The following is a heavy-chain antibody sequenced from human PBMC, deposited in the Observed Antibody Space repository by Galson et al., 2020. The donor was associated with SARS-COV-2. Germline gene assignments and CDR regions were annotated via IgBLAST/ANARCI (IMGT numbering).Heavy chain of an antibody. CDR3: AKDSRYYDILTGYFPRLPSPYYYYGMDV. CDR2: ISGSGGST. J-gene: IGHJ6*02. V-gene: IGHV3-23*01. Sequence: QAGGSLRLSCAASGFTFSSYAMSWVRQAPGKGLEWVSAISGSGGSTYYADSVKGRFTISRDNSKNTLYLQMNSLRAEDTAVYYCAKDSRYYDILTGYFPRLPSPYYYYGMDVWGQGTTVTVSS. D-gene: IGHD3-9*01. CDR1: GFTFSSYA.